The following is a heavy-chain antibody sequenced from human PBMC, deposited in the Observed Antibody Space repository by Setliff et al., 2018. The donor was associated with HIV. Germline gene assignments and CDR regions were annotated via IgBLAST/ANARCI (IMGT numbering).Heavy chain of an antibody. D-gene: IGHD2-8*02. J-gene: IGHJ4*02. CDR3: TVYNTGSSKDHY. V-gene: IGHV4-34*01. CDR2: IHPTGHI. Sequence: SETLSLTCVAYGGFLSSYYWNWIRQTPGKGLAWIGEIHPTGHINYNPSYKSRVTVSLDTSKIQFSLKLNSVTAADTGVYYCTVYNTGSSKDHYWGQGTPVTVSS. CDR1: GGFLSSYY.